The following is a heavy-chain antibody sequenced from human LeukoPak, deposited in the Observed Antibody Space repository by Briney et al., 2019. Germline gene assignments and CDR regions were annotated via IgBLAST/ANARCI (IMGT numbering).Heavy chain of an antibody. CDR3: ATDTSGWSQIDY. D-gene: IGHD6-19*01. V-gene: IGHV3-11*05. CDR1: GFTFSDYY. CDR2: ISSSSSYT. Sequence: GGSLRLSCAASGFTFSDYYMSWIRQAPGKGLEWVSYISSSSSYTNYADSVKGRFTISRDNAKNSLYLQMNSLRAEDTAVYYCATDTSGWSQIDYWGQGTLVTVSS. J-gene: IGHJ4*02.